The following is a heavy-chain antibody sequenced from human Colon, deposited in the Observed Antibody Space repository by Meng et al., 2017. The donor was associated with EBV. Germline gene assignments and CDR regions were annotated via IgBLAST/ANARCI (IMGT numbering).Heavy chain of an antibody. V-gene: IGHV4-4*02. J-gene: IGHJ4*02. D-gene: IGHD3-22*01. CDR3: ASSDYYRSDY. CDR2: TSHSGST. Sequence: QVQLQESGPGLVKPSETLSRTCAVSGGSISRSDWWSRVRQPPGKGLEWIGETSHSGSTDYSPSLKSRVTISLDKSKNQLSLKLNSVTAADTAVYYCASSDYYRSDYWGQGTLVTVSS. CDR1: GGSISRSDW.